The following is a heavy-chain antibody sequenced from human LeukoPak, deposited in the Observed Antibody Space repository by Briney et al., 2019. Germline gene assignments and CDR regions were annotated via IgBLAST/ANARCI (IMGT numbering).Heavy chain of an antibody. J-gene: IGHJ3*02. Sequence: SGPTLVNPTQTLTLTCTFSGFSLSTSGMCVSWIRQPPGKALEWLARIDWDYDKYYSTSLKTRLTISKDTSKNQVVLTMTNMDPVDTATYYCARITAARLYAFDIWGQGTMVTVSS. CDR3: ARITAARLYAFDI. CDR2: IDWDYDK. V-gene: IGHV2-70*11. D-gene: IGHD6-6*01. CDR1: GFSLSTSGMC.